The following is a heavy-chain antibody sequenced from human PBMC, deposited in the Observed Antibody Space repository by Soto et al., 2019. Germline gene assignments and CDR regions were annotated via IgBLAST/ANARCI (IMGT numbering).Heavy chain of an antibody. D-gene: IGHD6-19*01. CDR3: VAPLAVANTGFDY. V-gene: IGHV1-8*01. CDR1: GYTFTSYD. Sequence: ASVKVSCKASGYTFTSYDINWVRQATGQGLEWMGWMNPNSGNTGYAQKFQGRVTMTRNTSISTAYMELSSLRSEDTAVYYCVAPLAVANTGFDYWGQGTLVTVSS. J-gene: IGHJ4*02. CDR2: MNPNSGNT.